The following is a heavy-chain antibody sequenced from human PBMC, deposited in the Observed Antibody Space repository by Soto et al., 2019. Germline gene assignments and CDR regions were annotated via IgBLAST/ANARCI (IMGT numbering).Heavy chain of an antibody. CDR3: ARGGERWLQYYYYYGIDV. Sequence: GASVKVSCKASGGTFSSYAISWVRQAPGQGLEWMGGIIPIFGTANYAHKFQGRVTITADESTSTAYMQLSSLRSEDTAVYYCARGGERWLQYYYYYGIDVWGQGTTVTV. CDR1: GGTFSSYA. CDR2: IIPIFGTA. V-gene: IGHV1-69*13. J-gene: IGHJ6*02. D-gene: IGHD3-16*01.